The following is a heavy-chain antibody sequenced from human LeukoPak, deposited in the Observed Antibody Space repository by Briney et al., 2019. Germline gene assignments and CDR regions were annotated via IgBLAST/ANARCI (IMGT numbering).Heavy chain of an antibody. CDR2: INPYSGGT. CDR3: ARWSSSWESFDY. D-gene: IGHD6-13*01. CDR1: GYTFTGYY. Sequence: ASVKVSCKASGYTFTGYYIHWVRQAPGQGLEWMGWINPYSGGTNYAQKFQGRVTTTSDTSISAAYMELYRLRSDDTAVYYCARWSSSWESFDYWGQGTLVTVSS. J-gene: IGHJ4*02. V-gene: IGHV1-2*02.